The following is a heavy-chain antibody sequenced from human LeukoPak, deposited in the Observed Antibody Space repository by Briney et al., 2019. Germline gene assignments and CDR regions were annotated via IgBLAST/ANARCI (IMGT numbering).Heavy chain of an antibody. V-gene: IGHV3-30*02. CDR3: ARFGDYGEY. Sequence: GGSLRLSRAASGFTFSSYSMNWVRQAPGKGLEWVTFIRFDGNNKDYGNSAKGRFTISRDNSKNTLYLHMNSLRGEDTAVYYCARFGDYGEYWGQGTLVIVSS. J-gene: IGHJ4*02. CDR1: GFTFSSYS. D-gene: IGHD4-17*01. CDR2: IRFDGNNK.